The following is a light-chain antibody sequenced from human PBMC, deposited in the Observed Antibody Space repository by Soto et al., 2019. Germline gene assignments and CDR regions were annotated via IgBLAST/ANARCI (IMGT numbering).Light chain of an antibody. CDR2: GAS. Sequence: EIVMTQSPATLSVSPGERATLSCRASQSVSSNLAWYQQKPGQAPRLLIYGASTRATGIPARFSGSGSGTEFTLTISSLQAVYVAVYYCQQYKNWPTFGGGTKVDIK. CDR1: QSVSSN. V-gene: IGKV3D-15*01. J-gene: IGKJ4*01. CDR3: QQYKNWPT.